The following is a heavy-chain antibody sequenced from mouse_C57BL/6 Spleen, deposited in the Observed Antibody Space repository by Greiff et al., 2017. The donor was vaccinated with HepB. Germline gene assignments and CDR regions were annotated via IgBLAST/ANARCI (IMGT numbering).Heavy chain of an antibody. V-gene: IGHV1-81*01. Sequence: VQLQQSGAELARPGASVKLSCKASGYTFASYGISWVKQRTGQGLEWIGEIYPRSGNTYYNEKFKGKATLTADKSSSTAYMELRSLTSEDSAVYFCARSLLLRSHFDVWGTGTTVTVSS. D-gene: IGHD1-1*01. CDR2: IYPRSGNT. J-gene: IGHJ1*03. CDR1: GYTFASYG. CDR3: ARSLLLRSHFDV.